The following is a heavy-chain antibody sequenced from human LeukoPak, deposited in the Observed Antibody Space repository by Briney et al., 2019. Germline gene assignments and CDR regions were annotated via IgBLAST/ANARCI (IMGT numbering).Heavy chain of an antibody. D-gene: IGHD6-19*01. Sequence: GAALKISYKGSGSSFTSYWIGWVRPMAGKGVEWMGIIYPGDSDTRYSPSFQGQVTISADKSISTAYLQWSSLKASDTAMYYCARAYSSGWYEAQGYWGQGTLVTVSS. V-gene: IGHV5-51*01. CDR2: IYPGDSDT. CDR3: ARAYSSGWYEAQGY. CDR1: GSSFTSYW. J-gene: IGHJ4*02.